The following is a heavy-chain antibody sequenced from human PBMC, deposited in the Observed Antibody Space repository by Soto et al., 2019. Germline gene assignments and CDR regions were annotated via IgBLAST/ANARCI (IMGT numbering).Heavy chain of an antibody. CDR1: GFTFSSYV. CDR2: ISGGGSNT. CDR3: AKDSNKYSSSLRGRYFDY. J-gene: IGHJ4*02. Sequence: EVHLLESGGGSVQRGGSLRLSCAASGFTFSSYVMSWVRQAPGKGLEWGAGISGGGSNTFYADSVKGRFTISRDNSKNTLLLQINNLRDEDTAIYYCAKDSNKYSSSLRGRYFDYWGQGILITVSS. D-gene: IGHD6-6*01. V-gene: IGHV3-23*01.